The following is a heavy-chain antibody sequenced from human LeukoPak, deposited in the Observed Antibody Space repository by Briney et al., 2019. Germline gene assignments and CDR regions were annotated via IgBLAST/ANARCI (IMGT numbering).Heavy chain of an antibody. CDR1: GFTFDDYA. V-gene: IGHV3-9*01. CDR3: ARATGYSSSRSHYYYMDV. J-gene: IGHJ6*03. Sequence: SGGSLRLSCAASGFTFDDYAMHWVRQAPGKGLEWVSGISWNSGSIGYADSVKGRFTISRDNAKNSLYLQMNSLRAEDTALYYCARATGYSSSRSHYYYMDVWGKGTTVTVSS. D-gene: IGHD6-13*01. CDR2: ISWNSGSI.